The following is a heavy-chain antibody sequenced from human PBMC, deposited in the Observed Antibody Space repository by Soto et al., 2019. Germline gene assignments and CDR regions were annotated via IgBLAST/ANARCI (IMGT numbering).Heavy chain of an antibody. D-gene: IGHD2-2*02. Sequence: EVQLVESGGGLVKPGGSLRLSCVDSGFTFRSYSMNWVLQAPGKGLEWVASISSTSSVIWYADSLKGRFTISRDNAKNSLFLQMDSLRADDTAVYYCLRGGRGYTRDDVLDAWGHGTMVTVSS. V-gene: IGHV3-21*06. CDR1: GFTFRSYS. CDR2: ISSTSSVI. J-gene: IGHJ3*01. CDR3: LRGGRGYTRDDVLDA.